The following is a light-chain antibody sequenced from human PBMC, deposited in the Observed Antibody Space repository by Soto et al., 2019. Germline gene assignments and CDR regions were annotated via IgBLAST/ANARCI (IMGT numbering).Light chain of an antibody. CDR3: QQYGSSPQT. Sequence: EILLTQSPGSLSLSPWERATLSCRASQSVSSTYLAWYQQKPGQAPRLLIYGASSRATGIPYRFSGSGSVTDFTLTIRRLEPEYFAVYYCQQYGSSPQTFGQGTQVEIK. V-gene: IGKV3-20*01. CDR1: QSVSSTY. J-gene: IGKJ1*01. CDR2: GAS.